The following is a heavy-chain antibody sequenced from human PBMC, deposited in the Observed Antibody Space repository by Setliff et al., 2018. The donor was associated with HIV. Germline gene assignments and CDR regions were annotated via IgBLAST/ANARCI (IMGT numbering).Heavy chain of an antibody. CDR1: GFTFSPYA. D-gene: IGHD5-12*01. CDR3: ARDPPGSGFHLDY. V-gene: IGHV3-33*01. CDR2: IWADEITK. J-gene: IGHJ4*02. Sequence: GGSLRLSCATSGFTFSPYAIHWVRQAPGMGLEWVAMIWADEITKFYADSVKGRFTISRDDSKNTMYLQMNTLRVEDTAVYYCARDPPGSGFHLDYWGQGTPVTVPS.